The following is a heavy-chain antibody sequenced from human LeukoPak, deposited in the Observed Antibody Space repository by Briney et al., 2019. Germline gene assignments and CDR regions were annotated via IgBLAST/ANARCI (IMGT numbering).Heavy chain of an antibody. V-gene: IGHV3-11*01. Sequence: PGGSLRLSCAASGFTFRDYDMTWIRQAPGKGLEWLSGISSSGSSIKYADSVKGRFTISRDNAKNSLYLQVNSLRAEDTAVYYCARDQSYYRVWGQGTLVTVSS. CDR1: GFTFRDYD. CDR2: ISSSGSSI. CDR3: ARDQSYYRV. J-gene: IGHJ4*02. D-gene: IGHD1-14*01.